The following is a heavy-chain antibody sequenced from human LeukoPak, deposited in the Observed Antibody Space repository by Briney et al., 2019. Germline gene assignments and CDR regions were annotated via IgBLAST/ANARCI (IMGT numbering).Heavy chain of an antibody. CDR1: GYTLTELS. D-gene: IGHD1-7*01. Sequence: GASVKVSCKVSGYTLTELSMHWVRQAPGKGLEWMGGFGPEDGETIYAQKFQGRVTMTEDTSTDTAYMELSSLRSEDTAVYYCATEITGTTRVIGWFDPWGQGTLVTVSS. CDR3: ATEITGTTRVIGWFDP. V-gene: IGHV1-24*01. CDR2: FGPEDGET. J-gene: IGHJ5*02.